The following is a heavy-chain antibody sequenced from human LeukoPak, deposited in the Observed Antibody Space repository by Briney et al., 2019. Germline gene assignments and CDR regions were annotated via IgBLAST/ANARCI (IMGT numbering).Heavy chain of an antibody. V-gene: IGHV3-7*01. D-gene: IGHD2-15*01. CDR3: ARVEYCSGGSCYLVDY. CDR1: GFTFSIYW. CDR2: IKQDGSDK. Sequence: GGSLRLSCAASGFTFSIYWMSWVRQAPGKGLGWVANIKQDGSDKFHVDSVKGRFTISRDNAKNSLYLQMSSLRVEDTAVYYCARVEYCSGGSCYLVDYWGQGTLVTVSS. J-gene: IGHJ4*02.